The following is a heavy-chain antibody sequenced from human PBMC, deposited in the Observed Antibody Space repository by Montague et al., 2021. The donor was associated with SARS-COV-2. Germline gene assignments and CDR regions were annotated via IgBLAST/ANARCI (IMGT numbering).Heavy chain of an antibody. CDR2: ISGGGSTT. CDR3: AKEDSGGFYPDY. V-gene: IGHV3-23*01. D-gene: IGHD3-22*01. J-gene: IGHJ4*02. CDR1: GFTFNNFA. Sequence: FLRLSCAASGFTFNNFAMTWVRQAPGKGLEWVSAISGGGSTTHYADSVKGRFTISRDNSKNTLYLQMSSLRAEDTAIYYCAKEDSGGFYPDYWGQGTLVTVSS.